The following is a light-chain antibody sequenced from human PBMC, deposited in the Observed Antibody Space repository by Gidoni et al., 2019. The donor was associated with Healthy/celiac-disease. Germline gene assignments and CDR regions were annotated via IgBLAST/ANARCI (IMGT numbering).Light chain of an antibody. Sequence: EIVMTQSPATLSVSPGERATLSCRASQSVSSNLDWYQQKPGQAPRLLIYGASTRATGIPARFSGSGSGTEFTLTISSLQSEDFAVYYCQQYNNWPPATFXQXTKLEIK. CDR2: GAS. V-gene: IGKV3-15*01. J-gene: IGKJ2*01. CDR1: QSVSSN. CDR3: QQYNNWPPAT.